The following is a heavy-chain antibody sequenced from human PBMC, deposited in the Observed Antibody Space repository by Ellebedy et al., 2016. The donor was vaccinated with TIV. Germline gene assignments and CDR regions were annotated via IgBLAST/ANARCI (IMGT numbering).Heavy chain of an antibody. CDR1: GFTFSSYA. D-gene: IGHD6-13*01. J-gene: IGHJ4*02. CDR3: AKPYSSSWYNT. CDR2: ISGSGGST. Sequence: GESLKISCAASGFTFSSYALSWVRHAPGKGLEWVSAISGSGGSTYYADSVKGRFTISRDNSKNTLYLLMDSLRAEDAAVDYCAKPYSSSWYNTWGQGTLVTVSS. V-gene: IGHV3-23*01.